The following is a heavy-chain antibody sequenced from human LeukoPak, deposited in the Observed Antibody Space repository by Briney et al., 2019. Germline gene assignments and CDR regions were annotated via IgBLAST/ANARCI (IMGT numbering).Heavy chain of an antibody. CDR2: ISSNGGST. CDR3: ARDLAGGGLDY. Sequence: GGSLRLSCAASGFTFSVSVMHWVRQAPGKGLEYVSVISSNGGSTSYANSVKGRFTISRDNSKNTLYLQMGSLRAEDMAVYYCARDLAGGGLDYWGQGTLVTVSS. D-gene: IGHD2-15*01. V-gene: IGHV3-64*01. CDR1: GFTFSVSV. J-gene: IGHJ4*02.